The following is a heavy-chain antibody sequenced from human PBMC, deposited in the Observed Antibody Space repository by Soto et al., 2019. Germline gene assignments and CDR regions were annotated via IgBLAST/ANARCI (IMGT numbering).Heavy chain of an antibody. CDR3: ARRSSSSLGSLFDP. Sequence: WETLSLTCTVSGGSIGSSTYYWDWIRQPPGKGLEWIGAMYYTGNKNYNPSLESRVTMSVDTSKNQFSLKLSSVTPTDTAVYYCARRSSSSLGSLFDPWGRGILVTVSS. CDR2: MYYTGNK. D-gene: IGHD6-6*01. V-gene: IGHV4-39*01. J-gene: IGHJ5*02. CDR1: GGSIGSSTYY.